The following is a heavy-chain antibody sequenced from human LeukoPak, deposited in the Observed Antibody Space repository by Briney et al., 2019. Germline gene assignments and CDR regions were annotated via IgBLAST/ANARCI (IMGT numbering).Heavy chain of an antibody. CDR1: GYTFTSYD. D-gene: IGHD2-2*01. Sequence: ASVKVSCKASGYTFTSYDINWVRQATGQGLEWMGWMNPNSGNTGYAQKFQGRVTITRNTSISTAYMELSSLRSEDTAVYYCARAEYQLLLDAFDIWGQGTMVTVSS. CDR3: ARAEYQLLLDAFDI. CDR2: MNPNSGNT. J-gene: IGHJ3*02. V-gene: IGHV1-8*03.